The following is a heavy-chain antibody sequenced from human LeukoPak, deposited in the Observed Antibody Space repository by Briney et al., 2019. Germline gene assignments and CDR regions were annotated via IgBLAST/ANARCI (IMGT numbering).Heavy chain of an antibody. CDR3: ARGLVGATGWLDP. Sequence: GASVKVSCKASGYTFTGYYMHWVRQAPGQGLEWMGRINPNSGGTNYAQKFQGRVTMTRDTSISTAYMELSRLRSDDTAVYYCARGLVGATGWLDPWGQGTLVTVSS. J-gene: IGHJ5*02. CDR1: GYTFTGYY. V-gene: IGHV1-2*06. CDR2: INPNSGGT. D-gene: IGHD1-26*01.